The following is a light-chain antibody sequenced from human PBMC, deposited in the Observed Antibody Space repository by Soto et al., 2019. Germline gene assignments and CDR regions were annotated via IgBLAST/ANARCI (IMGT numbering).Light chain of an antibody. J-gene: IGKJ1*01. V-gene: IGKV3-15*01. Sequence: EFVLTQSPGTLSLSPGERATLSCRASQSVSILLAWYQQKPGQAPRLLIHGATTRATGIPARFSGSGSGTEFTLTISSLQPDDFATYYCQQCNSYSTFGQGTKVDIK. CDR2: GAT. CDR3: QQCNSYST. CDR1: QSVSIL.